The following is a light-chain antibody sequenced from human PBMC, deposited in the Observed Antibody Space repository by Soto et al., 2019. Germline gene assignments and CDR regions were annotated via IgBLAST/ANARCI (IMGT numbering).Light chain of an antibody. V-gene: IGKV3-20*01. J-gene: IGKJ2*01. Sequence: EIGLTQSPGTISLSPGQRVTLSYRASESGSSKFLAGYQHKHGQAPSLLIYGASSRAAGIPDRFSGSGSGTYFTLTIKRVAHEDSALYYCQQYRSPDTFGQGTKLEIK. CDR3: QQYRSPDT. CDR2: GAS. CDR1: ESGSSKF.